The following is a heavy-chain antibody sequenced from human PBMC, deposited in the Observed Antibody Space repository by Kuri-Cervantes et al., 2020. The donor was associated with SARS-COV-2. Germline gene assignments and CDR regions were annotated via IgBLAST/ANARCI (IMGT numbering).Heavy chain of an antibody. CDR1: GFTFSSYA. D-gene: IGHD3-16*02. V-gene: IGHV3-23*01. J-gene: IGHJ3*02. Sequence: ETLSLTCAASGFTFSSYAMSWVRQAPGKGLEWVSAISGSGGSTYYADSVKGRFTISRDNSKNTLYLQMNSLRAEDMALYYCAKDIAPFSEHAFDIWGQGTMVTVSS. CDR3: AKDIAPFSEHAFDI. CDR2: ISGSGGST.